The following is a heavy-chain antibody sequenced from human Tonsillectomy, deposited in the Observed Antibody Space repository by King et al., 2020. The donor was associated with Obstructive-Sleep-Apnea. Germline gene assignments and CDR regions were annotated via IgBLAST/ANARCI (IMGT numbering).Heavy chain of an antibody. D-gene: IGHD2-2*03. Sequence: VQLVESGGGLVQPGGSLRLSCAASGFTFSSYAMSWVRQAPGKGLEWVSAISGSGGSKYYADSGKGRFTISRDNSKNTLYLQMNSLRAEDTAVYYCAKDGYCSSTSCYADYWGQGTLVTVSS. CDR2: ISGSGGSK. CDR3: AKDGYCSSTSCYADY. J-gene: IGHJ4*02. V-gene: IGHV3-23*04. CDR1: GFTFSSYA.